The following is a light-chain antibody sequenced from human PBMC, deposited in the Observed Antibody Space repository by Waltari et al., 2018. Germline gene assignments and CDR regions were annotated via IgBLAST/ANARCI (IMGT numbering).Light chain of an antibody. CDR1: QSVSSY. V-gene: IGKV3-11*01. Sequence: ELVLTQSPATLSLSPGERPTLSCRASQSVSSYLVWYQQKPGQTPRLLIYGASNRATGIPARFSGSGSGTDFTLTISSLESEDFAVYYCHQRSNWPITFGQGTRLEIK. J-gene: IGKJ5*01. CDR2: GAS. CDR3: HQRSNWPIT.